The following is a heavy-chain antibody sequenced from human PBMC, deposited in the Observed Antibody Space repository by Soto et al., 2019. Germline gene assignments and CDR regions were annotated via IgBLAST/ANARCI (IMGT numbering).Heavy chain of an antibody. CDR3: ARMLVPAERKTTWFDL. CDR2: IYYSGST. D-gene: IGHD2-2*01. CDR1: GDSVISGSYY. V-gene: IGHV4-61*01. J-gene: IGHJ5*02. Sequence: QSLTCTVSGDSVISGSYYWSWIRQPPGKGLEWIGNIYYSGSTNYNPALKSRVTMSIDTPKNQFSLRLNSMTAADTAVYYCARMLVPAERKTTWFDLWGQGTLVTVSS.